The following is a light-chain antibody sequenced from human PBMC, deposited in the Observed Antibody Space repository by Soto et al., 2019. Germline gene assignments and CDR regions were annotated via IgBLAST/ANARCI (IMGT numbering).Light chain of an antibody. Sequence: QSALTQPASVSGSPGQSITLSCTGTSSDVGNYNLVSWYQQHPGKAPKFMIYEDSNRPSGVSNRFSGSKSGNTASLTISGLQAEDEADYYCCSYAGSSTPWVFGGGTKLTVL. CDR3: CSYAGSSTPWV. V-gene: IGLV2-23*01. J-gene: IGLJ3*02. CDR1: SSDVGNYNL. CDR2: EDS.